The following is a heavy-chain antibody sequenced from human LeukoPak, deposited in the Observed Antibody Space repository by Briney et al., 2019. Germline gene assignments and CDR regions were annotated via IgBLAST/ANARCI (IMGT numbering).Heavy chain of an antibody. J-gene: IGHJ4*02. CDR2: ISSSSSYI. CDR1: GFTFSSYS. D-gene: IGHD2-2*03. CDR3: ARDLFGYCSSTSCFD. V-gene: IGHV3-21*01. Sequence: GGSLRLSCAASGFTFSSYSMNWVRQAPGKGLEWVSSISSSSSYICYADSVKGRFTISRDNAENSLYLQMNSLRAEDTAVYYCARDLFGYCSSTSCFDWGQGTLVTVSS.